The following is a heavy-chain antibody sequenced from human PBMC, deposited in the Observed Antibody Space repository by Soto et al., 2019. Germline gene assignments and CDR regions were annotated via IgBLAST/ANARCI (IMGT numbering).Heavy chain of an antibody. D-gene: IGHD2-15*01. CDR2: IRGGGDGGDTT. V-gene: IGHV3-23*01. CDR3: AKDGPGWELL. J-gene: IGHJ4*02. CDR1: GFTFSNYA. Sequence: GGSLRLSCAASGFTFSNYAMSRVRQAPGKGLEWVSTIRGGGDGGDTTYYTDSVKGRFSISRDNSKNTLYLQMNSLRAEDTAVYYCAKDGPGWELLGGQGTLVTVSS.